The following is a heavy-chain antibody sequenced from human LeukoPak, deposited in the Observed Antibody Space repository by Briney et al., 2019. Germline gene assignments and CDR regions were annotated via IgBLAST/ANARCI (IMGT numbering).Heavy chain of an antibody. V-gene: IGHV3-7*01. D-gene: IGHD2-8*02. CDR2: INQDGSEK. J-gene: IGHJ3*02. Sequence: PWGSLRLSCAASGFTLSNYWMSWVRRAPGKGLEWVANINQDGSEKYYVDSVKGRFTISRDNAKNSLYLQMNSLRAEDTAVYYCARAWSRVDALDIWGQGTMVTVSS. CDR1: GFTLSNYW. CDR3: ARAWSRVDALDI.